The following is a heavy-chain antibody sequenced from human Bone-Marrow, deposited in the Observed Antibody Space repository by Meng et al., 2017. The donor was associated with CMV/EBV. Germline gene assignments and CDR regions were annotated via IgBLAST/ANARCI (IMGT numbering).Heavy chain of an antibody. CDR1: GYTFTSYD. CDR3: AGSYCGSSSCYWSDWFDP. V-gene: IGHV1-18*01. Sequence: ASVTVSCKASGYTFTSYDINWVRQAPGQGLEWMGWISSYNGNTNYAQKLQGRVTMTTDTSTSTAYMELRSLRSDDTAVYYCAGSYCGSSSCYWSDWFDPWGQGTLVTVSS. D-gene: IGHD2-2*01. J-gene: IGHJ5*02. CDR2: ISSYNGNT.